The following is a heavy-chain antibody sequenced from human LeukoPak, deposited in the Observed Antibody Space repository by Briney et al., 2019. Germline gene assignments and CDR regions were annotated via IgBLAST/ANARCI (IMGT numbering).Heavy chain of an antibody. CDR2: IGGDYYT. J-gene: IGHJ4*02. CDR1: GFTFSNNG. V-gene: IGHV3-23*01. D-gene: IGHD2-2*01. CDR3: AKEALYSSIDY. Sequence: GGSLRLSCAASGFTFSNNGMSWVRQAPGKGLEWVSSIGGDYYTYYVDYVQGRFTISRDNSKNTLYLQMNSLRAEGTAVYYCAKEALYSSIDYWGQGTLVTVSS.